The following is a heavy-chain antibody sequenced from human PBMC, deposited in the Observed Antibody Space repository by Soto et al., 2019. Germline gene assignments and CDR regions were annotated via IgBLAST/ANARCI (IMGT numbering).Heavy chain of an antibody. CDR3: AKERSSGWSFDY. CDR1: GFTFSTYA. J-gene: IGHJ4*02. V-gene: IGHV3-23*01. D-gene: IGHD6-19*01. Sequence: GGSLRLSCAASGFTFSTYAMNWVRQAPGKGLEWVSGISGSGDSTYYAESVKDRFTVSRDNSKNTLYLQMNSLRAEDTAVFYCAKERSSGWSFDYWGQGTLVTVSS. CDR2: ISGSGDST.